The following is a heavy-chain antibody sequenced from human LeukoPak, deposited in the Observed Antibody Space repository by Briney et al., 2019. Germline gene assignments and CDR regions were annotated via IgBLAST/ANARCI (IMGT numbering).Heavy chain of an antibody. CDR3: ARRPDGEESLKGFAP. Sequence: ASVKVSCKASGYTFTSYGISWVRQAPGQGLEWMGWIIAYNGNTNYAQKLQGRVTITTDTSTSTAYMELRSLRSDDTAVYYCARRPDGEESLKGFAPWGEGPLVTVSS. CDR1: GYTFTSYG. V-gene: IGHV1-18*01. CDR2: IIAYNGNT. D-gene: IGHD4-17*01. J-gene: IGHJ5*02.